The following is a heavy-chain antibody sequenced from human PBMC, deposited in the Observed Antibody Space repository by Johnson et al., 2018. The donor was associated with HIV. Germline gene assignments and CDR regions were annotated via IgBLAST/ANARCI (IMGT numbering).Heavy chain of an antibody. CDR3: ARGESTTGAFDI. V-gene: IGHV3-30*04. Sequence: QVQLVESGGGVVQPGRSLRIYCAVSEFTLSNYAMHWVRLAPGKGLQWVAVISYDGNNKYCADSVKGRFTISRDNSKNTLYLQMNSLRAEDTAVYYCARGESTTGAFDIWGQGTMVTVSS. CDR1: EFTLSNYA. D-gene: IGHD4-17*01. CDR2: ISYDGNNK. J-gene: IGHJ3*02.